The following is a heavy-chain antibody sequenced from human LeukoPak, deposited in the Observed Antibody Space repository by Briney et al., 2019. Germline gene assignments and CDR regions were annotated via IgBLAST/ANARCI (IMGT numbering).Heavy chain of an antibody. CDR3: AMDGYSGSKRGFYFDS. CDR1: GFTFSTYG. D-gene: IGHD5-12*01. V-gene: IGHV3-33*01. Sequence: PGRSLRLSCAASGFTFSTYGMHWVRQTPGKGLEWVAVMWYDGSNKYYADSVKGRFTISRDNSKNTLDLQMNSLRVEDTAVYYCAMDGYSGSKRGFYFDSWGQGTLVTVSS. CDR2: MWYDGSNK. J-gene: IGHJ4*02.